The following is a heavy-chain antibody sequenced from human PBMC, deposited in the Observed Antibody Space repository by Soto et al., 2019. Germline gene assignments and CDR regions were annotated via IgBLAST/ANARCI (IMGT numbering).Heavy chain of an antibody. V-gene: IGHV3-33*01. CDR1: GCTFSSYG. CDR3: ARELVSSIAARPAKYYYYYGMDV. Sequence: VGSLRLSCAASGCTFSSYGMHWVRQAPGKWLEWVAVVLYDGSNKYCADSVKGRFTISRDNSKNTLYLQMNSLRAEDTAVYYCARELVSSIAARPAKYYYYYGMDVWGQGTTVTVSS. CDR2: VLYDGSNK. J-gene: IGHJ6*02. D-gene: IGHD6-6*01.